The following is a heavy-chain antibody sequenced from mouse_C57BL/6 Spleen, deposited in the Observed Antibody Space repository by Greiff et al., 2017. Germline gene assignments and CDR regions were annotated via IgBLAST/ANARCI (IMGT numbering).Heavy chain of an antibody. CDR1: GYAFSSSW. V-gene: IGHV1-82*01. CDR3: ARRVYYYDSSPLAY. Sequence: QVQLQQSGPELVKPGASVKISCKASGYAFSSSWMTWVKQRPGKGLEWIGRIYPGDGDTNYTGKFKGKATLTADKSSSTAYMQLSSLTSEDSAVYFCARRVYYYDSSPLAYWGQGTLVTVSA. CDR2: IYPGDGDT. J-gene: IGHJ3*01. D-gene: IGHD1-1*01.